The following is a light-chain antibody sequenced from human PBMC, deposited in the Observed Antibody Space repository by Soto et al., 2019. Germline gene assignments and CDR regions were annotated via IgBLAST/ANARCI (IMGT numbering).Light chain of an antibody. CDR1: SSDVGSYNY. CDR2: DVN. Sequence: QSALTQPRSVSGSPGQSVTLSCTGTSSDVGSYNYVSWYQEHPGKAPKLMIYDVNKRPSGVPDRFSGSKSGNTASLTISGLQAEDEADYYCCSYAGSYTFVVFGGGTKLTVL. CDR3: CSYAGSYTFVV. J-gene: IGLJ2*01. V-gene: IGLV2-11*01.